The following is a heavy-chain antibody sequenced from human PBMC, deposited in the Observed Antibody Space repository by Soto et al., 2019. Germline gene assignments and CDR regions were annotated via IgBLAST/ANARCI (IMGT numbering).Heavy chain of an antibody. J-gene: IGHJ4*02. V-gene: IGHV3-21*01. CDR3: AREYEDLTSNFDY. Sequence: GGSLRLSCAASGFTFTRYSMNWVRQAPGKWLEWVSSISSTTNYVYYAYSMKGLFTVSRDNAKNSVYLEMNSLSAEDTALYYCAREYEDLTSNFDYWGQGTLVTVSS. CDR2: ISSTTNYV. D-gene: IGHD3-3*01. CDR1: GFTFTRYS.